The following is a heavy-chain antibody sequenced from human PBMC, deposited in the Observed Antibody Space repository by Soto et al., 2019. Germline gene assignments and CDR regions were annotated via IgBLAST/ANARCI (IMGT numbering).Heavy chain of an antibody. CDR3: ARDRRYCTNGVCYRYGMDV. CDR2: IWYDGSNK. V-gene: IGHV3-33*01. Sequence: QVQLVESGGGVVQPGRSLRLSCAASGFTFSSYGMHWVRQAPGEGLEWVAVIWYDGSNKYYADSVKGRFTISRDNSKNTLYLQMNSLRAEDTAVYYCARDRRYCTNGVCYRYGMDVWGQGTTVTVSS. CDR1: GFTFSSYG. D-gene: IGHD2-8*01. J-gene: IGHJ6*02.